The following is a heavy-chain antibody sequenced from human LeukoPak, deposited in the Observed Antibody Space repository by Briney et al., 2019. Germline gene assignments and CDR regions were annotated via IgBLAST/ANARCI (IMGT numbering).Heavy chain of an antibody. J-gene: IGHJ1*01. CDR1: GYIFTELS. V-gene: IGHV1-69*05. Sequence: SVKVSCKVSGYIFTELSMHWVRQAPGQGLEWMGGTIAIFGTPNYAQRFQDRVSITKDESTNTVYMELSNLRSDDTAVYYCARGWDCDTTNCYLLQDWGQGTLVIVSS. CDR2: TIAIFGTP. D-gene: IGHD2-2*01. CDR3: ARGWDCDTTNCYLLQD.